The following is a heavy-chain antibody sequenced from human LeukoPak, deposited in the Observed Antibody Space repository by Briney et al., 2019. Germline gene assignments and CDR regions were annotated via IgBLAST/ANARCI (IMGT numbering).Heavy chain of an antibody. J-gene: IGHJ4*02. D-gene: IGHD3-10*01. CDR2: IRYDGSNK. CDR3: AKDTITMVRGVVDYYFDY. Sequence: VXXAXXXGLEWVAFIRYDGSNKYYADSVKGRFTISRDNSKNTLYLQMNSLRAEDTAVYYCAKDTITMVRGVVDYYFDYWGQGTLVTVSS. V-gene: IGHV3-30*02.